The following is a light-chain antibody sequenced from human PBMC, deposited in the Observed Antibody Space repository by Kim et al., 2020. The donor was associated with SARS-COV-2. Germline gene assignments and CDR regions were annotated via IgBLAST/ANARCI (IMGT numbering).Light chain of an antibody. CDR1: KLGDKY. J-gene: IGLJ2*01. Sequence: SYELTQPPSVSVSPGQTASITCSGDKLGDKYACWYQQKPGQSPVLVIYQDSKRPSGIPERFSGSNSGNTATLTISGTQAMDEADYYCQAWDSFGGGTKLT. CDR3: QAWDS. V-gene: IGLV3-1*01. CDR2: QDS.